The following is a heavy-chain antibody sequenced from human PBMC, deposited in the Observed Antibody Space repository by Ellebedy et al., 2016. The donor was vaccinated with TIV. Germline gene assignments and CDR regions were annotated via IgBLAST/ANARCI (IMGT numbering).Heavy chain of an antibody. CDR2: IIPILGIA. J-gene: IGHJ4*02. Sequence: AASVKVSCKASGGTFSSYAISWVRQAPGQGLEWMGRIIPILGIANYAQKFQGRVTITADKSTSTAYMELSSLRSDDTAVYYCARISRNYYFDYWGQGTLVTVSS. CDR3: ARISRNYYFDY. V-gene: IGHV1-69*04. CDR1: GGTFSSYA.